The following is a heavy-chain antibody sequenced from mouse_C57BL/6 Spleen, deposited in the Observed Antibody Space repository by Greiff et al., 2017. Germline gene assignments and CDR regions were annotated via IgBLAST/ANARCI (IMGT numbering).Heavy chain of an antibody. CDR1: GYSITSGYY. V-gene: IGHV3-6*01. CDR3: ARETYGSPHWYFDV. CDR2: ISYDGSN. Sequence: DVHLVESGPGLVKPSQSLSLTCSVTGYSITSGYYWNWIRQFPGNKLEWMGYISYDGSNNYNPSLKNRISITRDTSKNQFFLKLNSVTTEDTATYYCARETYGSPHWYFDVWGTGTTVTVSS. D-gene: IGHD1-1*01. J-gene: IGHJ1*03.